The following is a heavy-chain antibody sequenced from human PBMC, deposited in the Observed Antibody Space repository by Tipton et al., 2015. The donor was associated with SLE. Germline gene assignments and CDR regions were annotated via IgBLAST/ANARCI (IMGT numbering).Heavy chain of an antibody. CDR3: AKRVIGSGYYPDL. V-gene: IGHV3-23*01. Sequence: GSLRLSCEASGYTFSDYSMSWVRQSPGRGLEWGSSITASGRNTYCADFVRGRFTLSRDNSKDTLYLQLNSLRVEDTARYYCAKRVIGSGYYPDLWGQGAQVTVSS. D-gene: IGHD3-22*01. CDR1: GYTFSDYS. J-gene: IGHJ5*02. CDR2: ITASGRNT.